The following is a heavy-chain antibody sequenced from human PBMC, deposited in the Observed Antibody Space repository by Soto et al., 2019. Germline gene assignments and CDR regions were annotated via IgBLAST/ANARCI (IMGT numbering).Heavy chain of an antibody. CDR3: AHSLITTVTSEYFQH. CDR1: GFSLSTSGVG. D-gene: IGHD4-17*01. Sequence: QITLKESGPTLVKPTQPLTLTCTFSGFSLSTSGVGVGWIRQPPGKALEWLALIYWDDDKRYSPSLKSRLTIAKDTSKNQVVLTMTNMDPVDTATYYCAHSLITTVTSEYFQHWGQGTLVTVSS. V-gene: IGHV2-5*02. J-gene: IGHJ1*01. CDR2: IYWDDDK.